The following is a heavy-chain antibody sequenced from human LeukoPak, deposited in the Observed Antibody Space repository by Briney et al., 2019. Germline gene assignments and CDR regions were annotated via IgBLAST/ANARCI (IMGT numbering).Heavy chain of an antibody. V-gene: IGHV5-51*01. CDR3: ARRDGYTLL. CDR1: GYIFSSNW. J-gene: IGHJ3*01. Sequence: GESLKISCKGSGYIFSSNWIAWVRQMPGKGLEWMGIINPADSETKYSPSFQGQVTFSADKSISTAYLQWTSLTASDTAIYYCARRDGYTLLWGQGTKVTVSS. D-gene: IGHD5-24*01. CDR2: INPADSET.